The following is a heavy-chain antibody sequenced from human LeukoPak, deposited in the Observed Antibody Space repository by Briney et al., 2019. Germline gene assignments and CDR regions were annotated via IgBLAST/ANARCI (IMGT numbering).Heavy chain of an antibody. CDR1: GGSISSYY. Sequence: PSETLSLTCTVSGGSISSYYWSWIRQPPGKGLEWIGYIYYSGSTNYNPSLKSRVTISVDTSKNQFSLKLSSVTAADTAVYYCARDVGATGRFDYWGQGTLVTVSS. V-gene: IGHV4-59*01. CDR3: ARDVGATGRFDY. D-gene: IGHD1-26*01. CDR2: IYYSGST. J-gene: IGHJ4*02.